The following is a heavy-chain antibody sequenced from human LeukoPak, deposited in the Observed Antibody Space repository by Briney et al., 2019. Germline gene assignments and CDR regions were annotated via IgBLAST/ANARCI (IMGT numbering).Heavy chain of an antibody. D-gene: IGHD2-2*03. CDR2: INHSGST. CDR3: ARAVGYCSSTSCANWFDP. CDR1: GGSISSADYY. J-gene: IGHJ5*02. V-gene: IGHV4-34*01. Sequence: SETLSLTCTVSGGSISSADYYWSWIRQPPGRGLEWIGEINHSGSTNYNPSLKSRVTISVDTSKNQFSLKLSSVTAADTAVYYCARAVGYCSSTSCANWFDPWGQGTLVTVSS.